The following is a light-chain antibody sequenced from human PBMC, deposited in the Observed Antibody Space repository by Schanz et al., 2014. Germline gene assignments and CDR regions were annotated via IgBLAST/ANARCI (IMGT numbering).Light chain of an antibody. CDR2: EVS. CDR3: SSYTSSSTLVV. J-gene: IGLJ2*01. CDR1: NSDVGTYNL. V-gene: IGLV2-14*02. Sequence: QSALTQPASVSGSPGQSITISCTGSNSDVGTYNLVSWYQQYPGRAPKLMIYEVSKRPSGVSNRFSGSKSGNTASLTISGLQAEDEADYYCSSYTSSSTLVVFGGGTKLTVL.